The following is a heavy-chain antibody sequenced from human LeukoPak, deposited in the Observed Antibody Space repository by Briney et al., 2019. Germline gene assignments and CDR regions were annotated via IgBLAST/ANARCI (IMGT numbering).Heavy chain of an antibody. D-gene: IGHD3-10*01. CDR2: IYYSGST. Sequence: SETLSLTCTVSGGSISSYYWSWIRQPPGKGLEWIGYIYYSGSTNYNPSLNSRVTISVDTTKNQVSLKLSSVTAADTAVYYCAGMVRGLDPGEFDYWGHGTLVTVSS. J-gene: IGHJ4*01. V-gene: IGHV4-59*03. CDR1: GGSISSYY. CDR3: AGMVRGLDPGEFDY.